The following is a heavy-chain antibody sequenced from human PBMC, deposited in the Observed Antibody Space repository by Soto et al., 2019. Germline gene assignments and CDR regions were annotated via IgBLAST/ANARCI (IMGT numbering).Heavy chain of an antibody. V-gene: IGHV4-30-4*01. CDR2: IYYSGST. J-gene: IGHJ5*02. D-gene: IGHD2-2*01. CDR3: AVLGYCISTRCHYNWFDP. Sequence: PSETLSLTCTVSGGSISSGDYYWSWTRQPPGKGLEWIGYIYYSGSTYYNPSLKSRVTISVDTSKNQFSLKLSSVTAADTAVYYCAVLGYCISTRCHYNWFDPWGQGTLVTVSS. CDR1: GGSISSGDYY.